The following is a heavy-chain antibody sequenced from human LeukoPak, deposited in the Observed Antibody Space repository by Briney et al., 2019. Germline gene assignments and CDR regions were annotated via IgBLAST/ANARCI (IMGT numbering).Heavy chain of an antibody. CDR2: ISAYNGHT. CDR1: GYTFTNYG. V-gene: IGHV1-18*01. J-gene: IGHJ1*01. Sequence: ASVKVSCKASGYTFTNYGISWVRQAPGQGLEWMGWISAYNGHTNYAQKLQGRVTMTRDTSTSTAYMELRSLRSDDTAVYYCATTAYYDSSGFTGYFQHWGQGTLVTVSS. CDR3: ATTAYYDSSGFTGYFQH. D-gene: IGHD3-22*01.